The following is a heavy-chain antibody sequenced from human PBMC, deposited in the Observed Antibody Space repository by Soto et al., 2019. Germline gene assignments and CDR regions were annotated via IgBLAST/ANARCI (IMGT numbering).Heavy chain of an antibody. D-gene: IGHD3-3*01. CDR3: ARLLLPDLYDFWSGSPPFDP. CDR1: GGSISSYY. V-gene: IGHV4-59*01. J-gene: IGHJ5*02. CDR2: IYYSGST. Sequence: SETLSLTCTVSGGSISSYYWSWIRQPPGKGLEWIGYIYYSGSTNYNPSLKSRVTISVDTSKNQFSLKLSSVTAADTAVYYCARLLLPDLYDFWSGSPPFDPWGQGTLVTVSS.